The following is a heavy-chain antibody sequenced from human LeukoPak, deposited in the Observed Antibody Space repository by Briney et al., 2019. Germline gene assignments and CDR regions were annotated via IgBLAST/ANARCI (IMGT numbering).Heavy chain of an antibody. J-gene: IGHJ4*02. CDR2: IYYSGST. CDR3: ASPYGDPDY. CDR1: GGSISSYY. V-gene: IGHV4-59*12. Sequence: PSETLSLTCTVSGGSISSYYWSWIRQPPGKGLEWIGSIYYSGSTYYNPSLKSRVTISVDTSKNQFSLKLSSVTAADTAVYYCASPYGDPDYWGQGTLVTVSS. D-gene: IGHD4-17*01.